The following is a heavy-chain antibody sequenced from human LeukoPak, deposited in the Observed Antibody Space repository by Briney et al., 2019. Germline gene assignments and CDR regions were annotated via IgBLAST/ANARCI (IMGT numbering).Heavy chain of an antibody. Sequence: GRSLRLSCAASGFTFDDYVMPWVRQAPGKGLEWVSTISWNTFTVRYADSVKGRLTISRDNAKNSLYLQMNSLRTEDTALYYCAKGLRYFDWADYWGQGTLVTVSS. CDR1: GFTFDDYV. V-gene: IGHV3-9*01. D-gene: IGHD3-9*01. CDR3: AKGLRYFDWADY. J-gene: IGHJ4*02. CDR2: ISWNTFTV.